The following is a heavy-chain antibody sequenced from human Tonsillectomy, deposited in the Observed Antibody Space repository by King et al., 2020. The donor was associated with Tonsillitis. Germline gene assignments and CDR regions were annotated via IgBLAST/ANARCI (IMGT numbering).Heavy chain of an antibody. V-gene: IGHV4-39*01. CDR2: TYYSGST. Sequence: QVQLQESGPGLVKPSETLSLTCTVSGGSISSSYYYWGWIRQPPGKGPEWIGSTYYSGSTYYNPSLKSRVTISVDTSKNQFSLKLSSVTAADTAVYYCARPDYYDSSGRIDYWGQGTLVTVSS. CDR3: ARPDYYDSSGRIDY. CDR1: GGSISSSYYY. D-gene: IGHD3-22*01. J-gene: IGHJ4*02.